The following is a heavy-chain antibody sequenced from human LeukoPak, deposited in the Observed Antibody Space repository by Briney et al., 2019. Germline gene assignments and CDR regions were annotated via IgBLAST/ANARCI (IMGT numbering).Heavy chain of an antibody. V-gene: IGHV4-59*01. D-gene: IGHD6-13*01. CDR3: ARGLYTQQLVPAFDI. Sequence: PSETLSLTCTVSGGSISSYYWSWIRQPPGKGLEWTGYIYYSGSTNYNPSLKSRVTISVDTSKNQFSLKLSSVTAADTAVYYCARGLYTQQLVPAFDIWGQGTMVTVSS. J-gene: IGHJ3*02. CDR1: GGSISSYY. CDR2: IYYSGST.